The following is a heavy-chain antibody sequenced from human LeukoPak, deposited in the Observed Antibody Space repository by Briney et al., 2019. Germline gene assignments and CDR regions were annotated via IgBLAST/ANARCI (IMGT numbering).Heavy chain of an antibody. V-gene: IGHV3-11*04. CDR2: ISSSGSTI. Sequence: GSLRLSCAASGFTFSDYYMSWIRQAPGKGLEWVSYISSSGSTIYYADSVKGRFTISRDNAKNSLYLQMNSLRAEDTAVYYCAREFRYYGDYDWFDPWGQGTLVTVSS. J-gene: IGHJ5*02. CDR1: GFTFSDYY. D-gene: IGHD4-17*01. CDR3: AREFRYYGDYDWFDP.